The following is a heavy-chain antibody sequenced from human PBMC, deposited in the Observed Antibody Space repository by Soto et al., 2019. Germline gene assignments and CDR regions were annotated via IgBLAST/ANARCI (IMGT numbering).Heavy chain of an antibody. D-gene: IGHD6-13*01. Sequence: EVQLLESGGGLVQPGGSLRLSCAASGFTFSSYAMSWVRQAPGKGLEWVSAISGSGGSTYYADSVKGRFTISRDNSKNTLYVQMNSLRAEDTALYYCAKENGESSSWFEFDCWGQGTLVTVSS. CDR1: GFTFSSYA. CDR3: AKENGESSSWFEFDC. J-gene: IGHJ4*02. V-gene: IGHV3-23*01. CDR2: ISGSGGST.